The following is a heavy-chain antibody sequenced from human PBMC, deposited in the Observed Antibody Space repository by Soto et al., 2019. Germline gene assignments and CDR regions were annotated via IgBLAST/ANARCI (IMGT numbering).Heavy chain of an antibody. CDR2: IRPDGSDT. CDR3: ARDPYDGGGYGAFDL. V-gene: IGHV3-7*01. CDR1: GFTFATYW. D-gene: IGHD3-22*01. Sequence: EVQLVESGGGLVQPGESLRLSCAASGFTFATYWMSWVRQTPGKGLEWVGHIRPDGSDTYYVDSVKGRFTISRDNAKNSLYMEMNSLRADDTAVYYCARDPYDGGGYGAFDLWGQGTMVIVSS. J-gene: IGHJ3*01.